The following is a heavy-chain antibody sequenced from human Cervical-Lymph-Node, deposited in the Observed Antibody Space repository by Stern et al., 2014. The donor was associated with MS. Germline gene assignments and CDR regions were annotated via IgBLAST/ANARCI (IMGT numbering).Heavy chain of an antibody. CDR2: IHHSGTT. J-gene: IGHJ5*02. CDR3: SRASLTGYDWFDP. V-gene: IGHV4-4*02. CDR1: GDSISSDNW. Sequence: QVQLQESGPGLVKPSGTLSLTCTVSGDSISSDNWWSWVRQFPGKGLEWIGEIHHSGTTNYNPSLESRLTISIDKSKNRFSLNLSSVTAADTAVYFCSRASLTGYDWFDPWGQGTLVTVSS. D-gene: IGHD5-12*01.